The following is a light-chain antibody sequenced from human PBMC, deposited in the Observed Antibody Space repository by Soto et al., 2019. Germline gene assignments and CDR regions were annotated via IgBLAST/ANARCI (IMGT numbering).Light chain of an antibody. CDR2: LGS. CDR3: LQALQFPFT. CDR1: QSLLFGGYNY. V-gene: IGKV2-28*01. Sequence: DIVMTQSPLSLPVTPGEPASISCRSSQSLLFGGYNYLDWYLQKPGQSPQLLVYLGSNRASGVPDRFSSSGSATNFTLMISTVEAEDVGVYYFLQALQFPFTFGPGTKVDIK. J-gene: IGKJ3*01.